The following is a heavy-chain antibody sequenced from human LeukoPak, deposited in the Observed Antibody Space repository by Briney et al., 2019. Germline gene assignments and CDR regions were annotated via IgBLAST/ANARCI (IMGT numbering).Heavy chain of an antibody. V-gene: IGHV4-4*07. J-gene: IGHJ6*03. Sequence: SETLSLTCNVSGGSINDYYWSWLRQSAGKGLEWLGRIYSSGSTNHNPSFKRRVTMSVDTSANQVSLKLLSVTAADTGVYFCAREGKWFRSYYYYMDVWGEGTMVTVSS. D-gene: IGHD3-10*01. CDR3: AREGKWFRSYYYYMDV. CDR2: IYSSGST. CDR1: GGSINDYY.